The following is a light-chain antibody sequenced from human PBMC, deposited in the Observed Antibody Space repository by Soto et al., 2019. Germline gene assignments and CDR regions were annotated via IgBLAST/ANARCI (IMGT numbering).Light chain of an antibody. V-gene: IGKV1-27*01. CDR1: QDISNY. CDR3: QKYNSASLT. Sequence: EIQMTQSPSSLSASVGDRVTLTCRASQDISNYLAWYQQRPGKVPKLLISAASTFQAGVPSRFSGSGSGTDFTLTISSLQPEDVATYYCQKYNSASLTFGGGTKVEIK. CDR2: AAS. J-gene: IGKJ4*01.